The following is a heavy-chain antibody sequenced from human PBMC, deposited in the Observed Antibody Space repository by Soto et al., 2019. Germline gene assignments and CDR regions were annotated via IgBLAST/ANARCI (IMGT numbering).Heavy chain of an antibody. CDR3: ARGPPSLSGFDY. CDR2: IYSGGST. CDR1: GFTVSSNY. V-gene: IGHV3-53*01. Sequence: GGSLRLSCAASGFTVSSNYMSWVRQAPGKGLEWVSVIYSGGSTYYADSVKGRFTISRDNSKNTLYLQMNSLRAEDTAVYYCARGPPSLSGFDYWGQGTLVTVSS. D-gene: IGHD1-26*01. J-gene: IGHJ4*02.